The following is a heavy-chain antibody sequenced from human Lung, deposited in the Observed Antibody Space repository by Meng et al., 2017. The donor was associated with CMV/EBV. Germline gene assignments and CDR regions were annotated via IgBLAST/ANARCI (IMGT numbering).Heavy chain of an antibody. CDR1: GFTFSSYE. J-gene: IGHJ4*02. Sequence: GGSXRLXCAASGFTFSSYEINWVRQAPGKGLEWVSYISSSGSTIYYADSVKGRFTISRDNAKNSLYLQMNSLRAEDTAVYYCARNRVTIFGVQDYYFDYWXQGTLVTVSS. CDR3: ARNRVTIFGVQDYYFDY. D-gene: IGHD3-3*01. CDR2: ISSSGSTI. V-gene: IGHV3-48*03.